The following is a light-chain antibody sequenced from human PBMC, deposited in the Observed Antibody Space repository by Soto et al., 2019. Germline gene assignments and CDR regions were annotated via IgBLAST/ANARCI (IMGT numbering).Light chain of an antibody. CDR1: SSDVGGYNF. CDR2: DVT. J-gene: IGLJ2*01. V-gene: IGLV2-11*01. CDR3: CSYAGTYTFV. Sequence: QSALTQPRSVSGSPGQSVTISCTGTSSDVGGYNFVSRYQQHPGKAPKLVIYDVTKRPSGVPDRFSGSRSGNTASLAISGLQAEDEADYFCCSYAGTYTFVFGGGTKVTVL.